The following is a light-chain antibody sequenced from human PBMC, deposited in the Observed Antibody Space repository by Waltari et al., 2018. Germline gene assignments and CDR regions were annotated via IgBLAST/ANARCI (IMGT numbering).Light chain of an antibody. CDR1: QAIGNR. CDR2: SAV. CDR3: LQYHAYPCT. J-gene: IGKJ2*02. Sequence: DIQMTQSPSVMSASVGDRVSFTCRASQAIGNRLAWFQQKPGEVPQRLGFSAVSLQSGVPSRFRGTASGTEFTLTISRLQPEDFATYYCLQYHAYPCTFGQGTKLEMK. V-gene: IGKV1-17*03.